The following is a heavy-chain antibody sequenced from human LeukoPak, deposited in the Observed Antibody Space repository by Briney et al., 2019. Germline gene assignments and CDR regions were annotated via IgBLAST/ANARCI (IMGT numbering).Heavy chain of an antibody. Sequence: SETLSLTCTVSGGSISCYYWSWIRQPPGKGLEWIGYIYYSGSTNYNPSLKSRVTISVDTSKNQFSLKLSTVTAADTAVYYCARQLGYSYGNDYWGQGTLVTVSS. CDR2: IYYSGST. J-gene: IGHJ4*02. CDR1: GGSISCYY. CDR3: ARQLGYSYGNDY. V-gene: IGHV4-59*08. D-gene: IGHD5-18*01.